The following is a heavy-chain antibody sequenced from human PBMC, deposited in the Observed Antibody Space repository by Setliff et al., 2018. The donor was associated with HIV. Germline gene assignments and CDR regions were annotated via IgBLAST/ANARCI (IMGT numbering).Heavy chain of an antibody. Sequence: PGGSLRLSCAASGFTFSSYGMHWVRQAPGKGLEWVAVIWSDGNNKYYADSVKGRFTISRDNSKKTLYLQMNSLRAEDTAIYYCARDPGWEPPLGYFDSWGQGTLVTVSS. CDR3: ARDPGWEPPLGYFDS. CDR2: IWSDGNNK. V-gene: IGHV3-33*01. CDR1: GFTFSSYG. J-gene: IGHJ4*02. D-gene: IGHD1-26*01.